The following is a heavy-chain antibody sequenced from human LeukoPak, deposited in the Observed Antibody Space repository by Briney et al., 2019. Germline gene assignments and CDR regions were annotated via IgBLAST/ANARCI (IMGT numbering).Heavy chain of an antibody. D-gene: IGHD3-16*01. J-gene: IGHJ5*02. CDR3: ARASGGSLVDP. V-gene: IGHV3-30*03. CDR2: ISYDGSNK. CDR1: GFTFSSYG. Sequence: GGSLRLSCAASGFTFSSYGMHWVRQAPGKGLEWVAVISYDGSNKYYADSVKGRFTISRDNAKNLLYLQMNSLRGDDTAVYYCARASGGSLVDPWGQGTLVTVSS.